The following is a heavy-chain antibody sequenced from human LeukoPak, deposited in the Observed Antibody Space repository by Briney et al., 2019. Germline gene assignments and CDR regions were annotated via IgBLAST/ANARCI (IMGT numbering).Heavy chain of an antibody. V-gene: IGHV3-48*03. Sequence: GGSLRLSCATSGFTFSNYEMNWVRQAPGKRLEWVSYISPSGSTIYYTDSVKGRFTISTDNAKNSLYLQMNSLRAEDTAVYYCGRGGYCSGGTCYRFNAFDIWGQGTTVTVSS. CDR1: GFTFSNYE. D-gene: IGHD2-15*01. CDR2: ISPSGSTI. CDR3: GRGGYCSGGTCYRFNAFDI. J-gene: IGHJ3*02.